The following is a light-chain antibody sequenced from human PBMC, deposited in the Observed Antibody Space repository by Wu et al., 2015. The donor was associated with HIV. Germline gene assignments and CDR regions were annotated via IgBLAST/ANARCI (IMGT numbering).Light chain of an antibody. Sequence: EIVMTQSPATLSVSPGERATLSCRASQNVSSNLAWYQQKPGQAPRLLIYGASTRATDITARFSGSGSGTDFTLTITSMQSEDFAVYYCQQYNNWPYTFGQGTKLEIK. CDR2: GAS. J-gene: IGKJ2*01. V-gene: IGKV3-15*01. CDR3: QQYNNWPYT. CDR1: QNVSSN.